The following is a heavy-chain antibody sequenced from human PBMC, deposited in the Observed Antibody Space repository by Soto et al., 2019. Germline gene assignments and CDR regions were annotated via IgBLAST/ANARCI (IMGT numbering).Heavy chain of an antibody. CDR1: GFTVSGSY. D-gene: IGHD6-19*01. CDR2: ISAPATT. V-gene: IGHV3-53*01. Sequence: EVQLVQSGGGSIQPGGSLRLSCGGSGFTVSGSYISWVRQAPGKGMEWVGVISAPATTYYADSVKGRFRLSGDTSNNKLHLHMNSLRAEDTAVYFCARDKYSSGWWGEFDHWGQGEMVVVSS. J-gene: IGHJ4*02. CDR3: ARDKYSSGWWGEFDH.